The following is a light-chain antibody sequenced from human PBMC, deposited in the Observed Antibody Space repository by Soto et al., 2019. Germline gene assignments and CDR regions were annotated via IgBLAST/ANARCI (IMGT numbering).Light chain of an antibody. J-gene: IGKJ4*01. CDR1: QSVSSY. V-gene: IGKV3-11*01. Sequence: EIVLTQSPATLSLSPGERATLSCRASQSVSSYLAWYQQKPGQAPRLLIYDASNRATGIPARFSGSGSGTDFTLTISSLQQTDFAVYYCQQRSNWPPLTFGGGTKVEIK. CDR3: QQRSNWPPLT. CDR2: DAS.